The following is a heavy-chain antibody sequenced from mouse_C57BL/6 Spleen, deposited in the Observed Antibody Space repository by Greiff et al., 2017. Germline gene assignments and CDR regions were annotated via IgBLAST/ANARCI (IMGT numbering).Heavy chain of an antibody. D-gene: IGHD2-4*01. Sequence: QVQLQQPGAELVKPGASVKMSCKASGYTFTSYWITWVKQRPGQGLEWIGDIYPGTGSTNYNEKFKSKATLTVDTSSSTAYMQLSSLTSADSAVYYCARTDYEGAMDYWGQGTSVTVSS. CDR1: GYTFTSYW. CDR2: IYPGTGST. V-gene: IGHV1-55*01. CDR3: ARTDYEGAMDY. J-gene: IGHJ4*01.